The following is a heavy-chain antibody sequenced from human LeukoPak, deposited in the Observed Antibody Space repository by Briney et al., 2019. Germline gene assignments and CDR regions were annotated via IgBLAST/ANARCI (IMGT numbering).Heavy chain of an antibody. CDR3: AATVAGSKHFDY. J-gene: IGHJ4*02. CDR2: ILTSGST. CDR1: GGSISSYY. D-gene: IGHD6-19*01. V-gene: IGHV4-4*07. Sequence: PSETLSLTCTASGGSISSYYWSWIRQPAGRGLEWIGRILTSGSTNYNPSHKSRVTMSVDTSKNQFSLKLSSVTAADMAVYYCAATVAGSKHFDYWGQGSLVTVSS.